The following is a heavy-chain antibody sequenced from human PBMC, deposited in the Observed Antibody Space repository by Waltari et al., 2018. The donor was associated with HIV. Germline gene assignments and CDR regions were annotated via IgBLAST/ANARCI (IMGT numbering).Heavy chain of an antibody. V-gene: IGHV1-8*01. D-gene: IGHD4-17*01. Sequence: QVQLVQSGTEVKEPGASLKVSCKASGYPFSDNDINWVRQAPGQGLEWMGGRNPKTGNTGFAQTLQGRVILTRDASMNTAYMELNNLTSGDTAVYYCARQGAGDYGDYLFDYWGQGTLLTVSS. CDR2: RNPKTGNT. CDR3: ARQGAGDYGDYLFDY. J-gene: IGHJ4*02. CDR1: GYPFSDND.